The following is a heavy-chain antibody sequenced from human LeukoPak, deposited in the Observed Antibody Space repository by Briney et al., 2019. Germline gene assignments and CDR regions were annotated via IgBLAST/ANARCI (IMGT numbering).Heavy chain of an antibody. J-gene: IGHJ6*02. Sequence: GASVKVSCKASGYTFTSYDINWVRQATGQGLEWMGWMNPNSGNTGYAQKFQGRVTMTRNTSISTAYMELSSLRSEDTAVYYCARVGGAGFYDFWSGPAGGYYYYGMDVWGQGTTVTVSS. D-gene: IGHD3-3*01. CDR1: GYTFTSYD. V-gene: IGHV1-8*01. CDR3: ARVGGAGFYDFWSGPAGGYYYYGMDV. CDR2: MNPNSGNT.